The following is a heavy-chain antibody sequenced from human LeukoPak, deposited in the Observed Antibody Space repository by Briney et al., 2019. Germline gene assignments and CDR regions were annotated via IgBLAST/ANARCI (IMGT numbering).Heavy chain of an antibody. CDR2: INHSGST. J-gene: IGHJ4*02. CDR1: GGSFSGYY. V-gene: IGHV4-34*01. Sequence: ASETLSLTCAVYGGSFSGYYWSWIRQPPGKGLEWIGEINHSGSTNYNPSLKSRVTISVDTSKNQFSLKLSSVTAADTAVYYCARGLIAAAGIGRFGGFYDYWGQGTLVTVSS. CDR3: ARGLIAAAGIGRFGGFYDY. D-gene: IGHD6-13*01.